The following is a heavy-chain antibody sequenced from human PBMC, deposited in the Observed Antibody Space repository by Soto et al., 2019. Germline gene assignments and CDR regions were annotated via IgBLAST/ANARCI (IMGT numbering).Heavy chain of an antibody. Sequence: EVQLVESGGGLVQPGGSLRLSCAASGFTFSSYAMHWVRQAPGKGLEYVSAISSNGGSTYYANSVKSRFTISRDNSKNTLYLQMGSLRAEDMAVYYCARAIWETYGMDVWGQGTTVTVSS. J-gene: IGHJ6*02. CDR3: ARAIWETYGMDV. V-gene: IGHV3-64*01. CDR2: ISSNGGST. CDR1: GFTFSSYA. D-gene: IGHD3-9*01.